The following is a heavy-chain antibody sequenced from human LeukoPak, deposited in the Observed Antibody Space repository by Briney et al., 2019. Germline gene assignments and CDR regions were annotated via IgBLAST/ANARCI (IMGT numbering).Heavy chain of an antibody. Sequence: PSETLSLTCAVYGGSFSGYYWSWIRQPPGKGLEWIGEINHSRSTNYNPSLKSRVTISVDTSKNQFSLKLSSVTAADTAVYYCAGYGSGSYYTDYWGQGTLVTVSS. CDR3: AGYGSGSYYTDY. V-gene: IGHV4-34*01. D-gene: IGHD3-10*01. J-gene: IGHJ4*02. CDR2: INHSRST. CDR1: GGSFSGYY.